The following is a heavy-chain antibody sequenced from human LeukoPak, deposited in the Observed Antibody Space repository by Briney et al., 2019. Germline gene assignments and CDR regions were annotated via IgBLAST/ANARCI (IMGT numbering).Heavy chain of an antibody. V-gene: IGHV3-11*06. Sequence: GGSLRLSCAASGFTFSDYYMSWIRQAPGKGLEWVSSISSSSSYIYYADSVKGRFTISRDNAKNSLYLQMNSLRAEDTAVYYCARDADSGYEPYYFDYWGQGTLVTVSS. CDR3: ARDADSGYEPYYFDY. CDR1: GFTFSDYY. J-gene: IGHJ4*02. CDR2: ISSSSSYI. D-gene: IGHD5-12*01.